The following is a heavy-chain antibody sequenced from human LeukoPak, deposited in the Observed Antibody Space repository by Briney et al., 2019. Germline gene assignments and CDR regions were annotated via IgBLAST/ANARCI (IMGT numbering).Heavy chain of an antibody. J-gene: IGHJ6*04. D-gene: IGHD2-2*01. CDR2: IIPIFGTA. CDR3: ARVPPATAHYYYYGMDV. V-gene: IGHV1-69*13. CDR1: GGTFSSYA. Sequence: SAKVSCKASGGTFSSYAISWVRQAPGQGLDWMGGIIPIFGTANYAQKFQGRVTITADESTSTAYMELSSLRSEDTTVYYCARVPPATAHYYYYGMDVWGKGTTVTVSS.